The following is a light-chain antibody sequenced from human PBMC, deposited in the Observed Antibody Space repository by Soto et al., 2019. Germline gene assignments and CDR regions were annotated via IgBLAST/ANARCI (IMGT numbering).Light chain of an antibody. CDR1: SSDVGSYNL. V-gene: IGLV2-23*01. CDR2: EGS. J-gene: IGLJ1*01. Sequence: QSVLTQPASVSGSPGQSITISCTGTSSDVGSYNLVSWYQQHPGKAPKLMIYEGSKRPSGVSNRFSGSKSGNTASLTISGLQAEDEVDYYCCSYAGSSFRFGTGTKVTVL. CDR3: CSYAGSSFR.